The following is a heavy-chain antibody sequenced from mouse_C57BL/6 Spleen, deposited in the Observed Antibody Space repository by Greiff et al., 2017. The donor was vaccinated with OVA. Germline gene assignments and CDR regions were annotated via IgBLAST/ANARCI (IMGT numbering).Heavy chain of an antibody. CDR1: GFNIKDDY. J-gene: IGHJ1*03. Sequence: VQLQQSGAELVRPGASVKLSCTASGFNIKDDYMHWVKQRPEQGLEWIGWIDPENGDTEYASKFQGKATITADTSSHTAYLQLSSLTSEDTAVYYCTTRSYYGSSPYWYFDVWGTGTTVTVSS. CDR2: IDPENGDT. V-gene: IGHV14-4*01. CDR3: TTRSYYGSSPYWYFDV. D-gene: IGHD1-1*01.